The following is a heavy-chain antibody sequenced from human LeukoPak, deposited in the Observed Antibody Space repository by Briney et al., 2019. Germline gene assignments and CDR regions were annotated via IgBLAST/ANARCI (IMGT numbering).Heavy chain of an antibody. CDR2: IYWNDDK. CDR3: AHRHRMPHFDY. CDR1: GCALSTSAVG. Sequence: SGPTLVKPTQTLTLTCSFSGCALSTSAVGVGWIRQPPGKALEWLALIYWNDDKRYSPSLKSRLTITKDTSTNQVVLTMTNMDPVDTATYYCAHRHRMPHFDYWGQGTLVTVSS. D-gene: IGHD2-15*01. J-gene: IGHJ4*02. V-gene: IGHV2-5*01.